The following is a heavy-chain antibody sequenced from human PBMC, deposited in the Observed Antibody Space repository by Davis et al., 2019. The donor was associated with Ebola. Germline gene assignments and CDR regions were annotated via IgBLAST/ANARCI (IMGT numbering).Heavy chain of an antibody. CDR3: AWGIAARRPFDY. D-gene: IGHD6-6*01. J-gene: IGHJ4*02. V-gene: IGHV4-61*01. CDR1: GGSVSSGSYY. CDR2: IYYSGST. Sequence: PSETLSLTCTVSGGSVSSGSYYWSWIRQPPGKGLEWIGYIYYSGSTNYNPSLKSRVTISVDTSKNQFSLKLSSVTAADTAVYYCAWGIAARRPFDYWGQGTLVTVSS.